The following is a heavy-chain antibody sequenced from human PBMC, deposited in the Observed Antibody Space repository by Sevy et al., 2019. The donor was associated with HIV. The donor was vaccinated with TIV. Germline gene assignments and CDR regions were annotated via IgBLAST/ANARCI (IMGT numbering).Heavy chain of an antibody. CDR3: VKSYGKREESNWFDP. V-gene: IGHV3-64D*06. Sequence: GGSLRLSCSASGFTFSSYAMHWVRQAPGKGLEYVSAVSSNGGSTYYADSVKGRFTISRDNSKNTLYLQMSSLRAEDTAVYYCVKSYGKREESNWFDPWGQGTLVTVSS. CDR2: VSSNGGST. D-gene: IGHD3-10*01. CDR1: GFTFSSYA. J-gene: IGHJ5*02.